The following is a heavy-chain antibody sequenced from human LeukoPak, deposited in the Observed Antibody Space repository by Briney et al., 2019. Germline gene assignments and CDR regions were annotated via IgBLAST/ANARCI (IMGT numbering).Heavy chain of an antibody. J-gene: IGHJ3*02. V-gene: IGHV3-21*01. CDR3: ASALGLSDGFEI. Sequence: GGSLRLSCAASGFTFSSYSMNWVRQAPGKGLEWVSSISSSSSYIYYADSVKGRFTISRDNAKNSLYLQMNSLRAEDTAVYYCASALGLSDGFEIWVPGTMVTGS. CDR1: GFTFSSYS. CDR2: ISSSSSYI. D-gene: IGHD7-27*01.